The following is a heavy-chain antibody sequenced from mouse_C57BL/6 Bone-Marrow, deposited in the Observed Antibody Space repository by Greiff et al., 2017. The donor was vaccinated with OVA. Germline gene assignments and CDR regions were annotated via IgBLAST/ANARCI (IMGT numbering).Heavy chain of an antibody. Sequence: QVQLQQPGAELVKPGASVKMSCKASGYTFTSYWITWVKQRPGQGLEWIGDIYPGSGSTNYNEKFKSKATLTVDKSSSTAYMQLSSLTSEDSAVYYCARVATNYFDYWGQGTTLTVSS. V-gene: IGHV1-55*01. CDR1: GYTFTSYW. CDR3: ARVATNYFDY. CDR2: IYPGSGST. D-gene: IGHD1-1*01. J-gene: IGHJ2*01.